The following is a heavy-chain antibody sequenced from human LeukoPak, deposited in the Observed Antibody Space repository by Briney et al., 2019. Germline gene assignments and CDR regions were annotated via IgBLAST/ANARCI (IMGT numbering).Heavy chain of an antibody. J-gene: IGHJ3*02. V-gene: IGHV4-59*01. D-gene: IGHD3-22*01. CDR3: ARLDTYYYDTTPTYAFDI. Sequence: SETLSLTCTVSGGSISSYYWSWIRQPPGKGLEWIGYIYYSGSTNHNPSLKSRVTISVDTSKNQFSLKLSSVTAADTAVYYCARLDTYYYDTTPTYAFDIWGQGTLVTVSS. CDR2: IYYSGST. CDR1: GGSISSYY.